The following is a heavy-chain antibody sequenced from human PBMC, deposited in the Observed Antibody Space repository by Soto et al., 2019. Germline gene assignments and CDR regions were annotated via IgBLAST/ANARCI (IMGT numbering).Heavy chain of an antibody. CDR3: ARGRYGSGSYYQPYYYYGMDV. Sequence: SETLSLTCAVYGGSFSGYYWSWIRQPPGKGLEWIGEINHSGSTNYNPSLKSRVTISVDTSKNQFSLKLSSVTAADTAVYYCARGRYGSGSYYQPYYYYGMDVWGQGTTVTVSS. CDR1: GGSFSGYY. V-gene: IGHV4-34*01. CDR2: INHSGST. D-gene: IGHD3-10*01. J-gene: IGHJ6*02.